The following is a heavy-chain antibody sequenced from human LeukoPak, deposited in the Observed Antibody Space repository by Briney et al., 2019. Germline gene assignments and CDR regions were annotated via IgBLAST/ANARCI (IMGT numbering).Heavy chain of an antibody. CDR3: VPKAAAGA. CDR2: ISGSSSYI. V-gene: IGHV3-21*01. Sequence: GGSLRLSCAASGFTFSSYSMNWVRQAPGKGLEWVSSISGSSSYIYYADSVKGRFTISRDNAKNSLYLQMNSLRAEDTAVYYCVPKAAAGAWGQGTLVTVSS. CDR1: GFTFSSYS. D-gene: IGHD6-13*01. J-gene: IGHJ5*02.